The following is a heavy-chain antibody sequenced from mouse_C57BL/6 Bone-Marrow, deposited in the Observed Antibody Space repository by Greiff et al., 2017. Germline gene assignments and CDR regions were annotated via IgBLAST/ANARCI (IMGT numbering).Heavy chain of an antibody. J-gene: IGHJ1*03. Sequence: EVKLMESGGGLVKPGGSLKLSCAASGFTFSDYGMHWVRQAPEKGLEWVAYISSGSSTIYYADTVKGRFTISRDNAKNTLFLQMTSLRSGDTAMYYCARIPYGSSPYWYFDVWGTGTTVTVSS. CDR3: ARIPYGSSPYWYFDV. CDR1: GFTFSDYG. V-gene: IGHV5-17*01. CDR2: ISSGSSTI. D-gene: IGHD1-1*01.